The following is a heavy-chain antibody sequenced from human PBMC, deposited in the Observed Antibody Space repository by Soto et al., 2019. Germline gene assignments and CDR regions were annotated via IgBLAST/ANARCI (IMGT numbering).Heavy chain of an antibody. D-gene: IGHD3-10*01. CDR2: IFWNDDT. CDR1: GFSLSTSGVG. CDR3: AHRRPYYPDSGSYSSVWFDP. V-gene: IGHV2-5*01. Sequence: QITLKESGPTLVKPTQTLTLTCTFSGFSLSTSGVGVGWIRQPPGKALEWLALIFWNDDTRYSPSLPSRLTIPKHTTNNQLVLTLTNMAPVDTATSFCAHRRPYYPDSGSYSSVWFDPWGQGTLVTVSS. J-gene: IGHJ5*02.